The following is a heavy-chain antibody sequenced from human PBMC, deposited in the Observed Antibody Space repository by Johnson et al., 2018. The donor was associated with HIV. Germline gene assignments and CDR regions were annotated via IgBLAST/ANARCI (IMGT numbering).Heavy chain of an antibody. V-gene: IGHV3-66*01. Sequence: VQLVESGGGLVRPGGSLRLSCVASGFAVSGYYMSWVRQAPGKGLEWVSVLFSGDTTYYADSVNGRFTISRDNSKNTLYLQMTGLRAEDTAVYYCARACRDGYTCDVFDIWGQGTLVTVSS. D-gene: IGHD5-24*01. CDR1: GFAVSGYY. J-gene: IGHJ3*02. CDR3: ARACRDGYTCDVFDI. CDR2: LFSGDTT.